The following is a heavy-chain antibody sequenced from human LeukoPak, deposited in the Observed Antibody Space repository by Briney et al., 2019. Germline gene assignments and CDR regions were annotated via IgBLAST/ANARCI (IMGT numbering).Heavy chain of an antibody. V-gene: IGHV4-4*09. CDR1: GGSISSYY. CDR3: ARHQYSGYDHYYFDY. D-gene: IGHD5-12*01. CDR2: IYTSGST. J-gene: IGHJ4*02. Sequence: SENLSLTCTVSGGSISSYYWSWIRQPPGKGLEWIGHIYTSGSTNYNPSLKSRVTISVDTSKNQFSLKLSSVTAADTAVFYCARHQYSGYDHYYFDYWGQGTLVTVSS.